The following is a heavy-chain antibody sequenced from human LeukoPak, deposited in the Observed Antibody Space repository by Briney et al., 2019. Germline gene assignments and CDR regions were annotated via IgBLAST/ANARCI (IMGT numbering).Heavy chain of an antibody. CDR1: GYTFTSYG. V-gene: IGHV1-69*13. Sequence: SVKVSCKASGYTFTSYGISWVRQAPGQGLEWMGGIIPIFGTANYAQKFQGRVTITADESTSTAYMELSSLRSEDTAVYYCARRAGIVATTEYYYYYGMDVWGQGTTVTVSS. CDR3: ARRAGIVATTEYYYYYGMDV. CDR2: IIPIFGTA. D-gene: IGHD5-12*01. J-gene: IGHJ6*02.